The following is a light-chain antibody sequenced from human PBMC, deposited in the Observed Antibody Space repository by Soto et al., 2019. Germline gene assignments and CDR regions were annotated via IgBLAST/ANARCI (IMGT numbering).Light chain of an antibody. Sequence: QPVLTQSPSASASLGASVKLTCTLSIGHSSYAIAWHQQQPEKGPRYLMKVKSDGSHIRGDGIPDRFSGSSSGAERYLTISSLQSDDEADYYCQTWGTGIRVFGGGTKLTVL. CDR2: VKSDGSH. CDR1: IGHSSYA. V-gene: IGLV4-69*01. CDR3: QTWGTGIRV. J-gene: IGLJ2*01.